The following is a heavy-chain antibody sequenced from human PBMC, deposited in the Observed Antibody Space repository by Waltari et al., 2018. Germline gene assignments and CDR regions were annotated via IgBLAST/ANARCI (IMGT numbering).Heavy chain of an antibody. D-gene: IGHD3-9*01. CDR2: LDHSGDT. Sequence: QVQLQESGPGLVNPSETLSLTCAVSGIPVNSGFFWGWLRQAPGVGLEWMGSLDHSGDTYDNPSRGSRVTSPRDTSKNHFALKVRSVTAADTALYYCVRRHWEAGYYRDQWGPGTLVTVSS. J-gene: IGHJ4*02. CDR1: GIPVNSGFF. V-gene: IGHV4-38-2*01. CDR3: VRRHWEAGYYRDQ.